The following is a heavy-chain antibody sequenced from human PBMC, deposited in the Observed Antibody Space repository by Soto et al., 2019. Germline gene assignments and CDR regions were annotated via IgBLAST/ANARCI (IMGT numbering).Heavy chain of an antibody. D-gene: IGHD2-21*02. CDR3: SRWPYCLRFDCFSYWFDA. CDR2: IYYVGNT. V-gene: IGHV4-30-4*01. CDR1: GASVSSLEHY. Sequence: NPSETLSLTCSVSGASVSSLEHYWTWIRQSKGKGLEWIGYIYYVGNTVCNPSLKCRSTVSLDTSKNQFSLFLTSVTAADTAVYFCSRWPYCLRFDCFSYWFDAWGQGTPVTVSS. J-gene: IGHJ5*02.